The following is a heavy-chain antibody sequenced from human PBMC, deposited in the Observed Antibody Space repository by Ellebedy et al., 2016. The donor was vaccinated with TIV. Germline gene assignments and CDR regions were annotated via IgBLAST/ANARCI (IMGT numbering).Heavy chain of an antibody. V-gene: IGHV3-23*01. CDR2: VSAGGDNT. CDR1: GFTFSNYA. Sequence: PGGSLRLSCAVSGFTFSNYAMTWVRQAPGKGLEWVSDVSAGGDNTNYADSVKGRFTISRDRSKNTLYLQMNSLRAEDTAIYYCAKDQVAGDGRWVFDSWGQGTVVTVSS. CDR3: AKDQVAGDGRWVFDS. J-gene: IGHJ3*01. D-gene: IGHD5-24*01.